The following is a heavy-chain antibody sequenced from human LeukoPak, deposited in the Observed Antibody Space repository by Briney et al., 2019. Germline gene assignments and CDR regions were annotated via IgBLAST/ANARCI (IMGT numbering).Heavy chain of an antibody. Sequence: ASVKVSCKASGYTFTSYDIDWVRQATGQGLEWMGWMNPNSGNTGYAQKFQGRVTITRNTSISTAYMELSSLRSEDTAVYYCARGNYYDSSGYYYYWGRGTLVTVSS. V-gene: IGHV1-8*03. CDR1: GYTFTSYD. CDR3: ARGNYYDSSGYYYY. CDR2: MNPNSGNT. J-gene: IGHJ4*02. D-gene: IGHD3-22*01.